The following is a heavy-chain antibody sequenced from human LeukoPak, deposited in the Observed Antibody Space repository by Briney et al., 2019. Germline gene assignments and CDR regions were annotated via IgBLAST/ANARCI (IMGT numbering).Heavy chain of an antibody. CDR3: ARSRDYVWGSYRYRGAFDI. J-gene: IGHJ3*02. Sequence: GGSLRPSCAASGFTFSSYEMNWVRQAPGKGLEWVSYISSSGSTIYYADSVKGRFTISRDNAKNSLYLQMNSLRAEDTAVYYCARSRDYVWGSYRYRGAFDIWGQGTMVTVSS. CDR1: GFTFSSYE. CDR2: ISSSGSTI. D-gene: IGHD3-16*02. V-gene: IGHV3-48*03.